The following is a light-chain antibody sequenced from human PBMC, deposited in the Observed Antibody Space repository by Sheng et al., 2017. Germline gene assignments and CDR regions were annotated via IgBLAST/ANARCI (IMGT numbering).Light chain of an antibody. Sequence: DIQMTQSPSTLSASVGDRVTITYRASQSISSWLAWFQQKPGKAPNLLIYKASSLESGVPSRFSGSGSGTEFTLTINSLQSDDFATYYCQQYDAYSLTWTFGQGTKVEIK. CDR1: QSISSW. CDR2: KAS. V-gene: IGKV1-5*03. J-gene: IGKJ1*01. CDR3: QQYDAYSLTWT.